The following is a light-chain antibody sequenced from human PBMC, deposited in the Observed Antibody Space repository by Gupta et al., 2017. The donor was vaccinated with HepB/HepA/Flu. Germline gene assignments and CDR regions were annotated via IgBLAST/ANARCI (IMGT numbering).Light chain of an antibody. CDR2: LNSDGTH. V-gene: IGLV4-69*01. J-gene: IGLJ3*02. Sequence: QPVLTQSPSASASLGASVKLTCTLSSGYNNYAIAWHQQQPEKGPRYLMKLNSDGTHTKGDGIPDRFSGSSSGAERYLTISSLQSEDEADYYCQTWGTGVRVFGGGTKLTVL. CDR1: SGYNNYA. CDR3: QTWGTGVRV.